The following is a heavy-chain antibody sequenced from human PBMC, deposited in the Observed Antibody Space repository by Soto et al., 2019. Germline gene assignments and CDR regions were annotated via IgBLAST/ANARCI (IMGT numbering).Heavy chain of an antibody. J-gene: IGHJ5*02. CDR2: INHSGST. D-gene: IGHD3-10*01. Sequence: SETLSLTCAVYGGSFSSYYWSWIRQPPGKGLEWIGEINHSGSTNYNPSLKSRVTISVDTSKNQFSLKLSSVTAADTAVYYCARKAMVRGVIFLSVWFDPWGQGTLVTVSS. V-gene: IGHV4-34*01. CDR1: GGSFSSYY. CDR3: ARKAMVRGVIFLSVWFDP.